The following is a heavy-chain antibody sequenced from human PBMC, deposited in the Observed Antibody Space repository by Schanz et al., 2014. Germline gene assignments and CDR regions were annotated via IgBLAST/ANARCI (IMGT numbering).Heavy chain of an antibody. V-gene: IGHV3-23*01. CDR2: ISSSGSYI. Sequence: EVQLLDSGGGLVQPGGSLRLSCAASGFTFSSYKMNWVRQAPGKGLEWVSSISSSGSYIHYADSVKGRFTISRDNSKNTLDLQMNSLRAEDTAVYYCAKDLLYGAPMPLNHLDYWGQGTLVTVSS. D-gene: IGHD2-2*01. J-gene: IGHJ4*02. CDR3: AKDLLYGAPMPLNHLDY. CDR1: GFTFSSYK.